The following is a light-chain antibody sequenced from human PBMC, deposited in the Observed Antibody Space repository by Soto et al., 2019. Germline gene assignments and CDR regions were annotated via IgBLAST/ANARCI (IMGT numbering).Light chain of an antibody. Sequence: EIVLTQSPATLSLSPGERATLSCRASQSVTSYLAWYQKKPGQAPRLLIYDASTRATGIPARFSGTGSGTDFTLAISGLEPEDFGVYYCQQRSNWPFTFGGGTKVEIK. CDR1: QSVTSY. CDR2: DAS. CDR3: QQRSNWPFT. V-gene: IGKV3-11*01. J-gene: IGKJ4*01.